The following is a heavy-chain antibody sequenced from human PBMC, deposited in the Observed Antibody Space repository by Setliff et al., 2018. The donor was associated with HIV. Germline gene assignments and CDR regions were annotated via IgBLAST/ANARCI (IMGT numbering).Heavy chain of an antibody. CDR2: ISSSSSTV. Sequence: GGSLRLSCAASGFNFSIYNMNWVRQAPGKGLEWVSYISSSSSTVYYADSVKGRFTISRDNAKNSLFLQMNSLRAEDTAVYYCAGDLFPYYHDSSPYYPPGYWGQGTLVTVSS. J-gene: IGHJ4*02. CDR3: AGDLFPYYHDSSPYYPPGY. CDR1: GFNFSIYN. V-gene: IGHV3-48*04. D-gene: IGHD3-22*01.